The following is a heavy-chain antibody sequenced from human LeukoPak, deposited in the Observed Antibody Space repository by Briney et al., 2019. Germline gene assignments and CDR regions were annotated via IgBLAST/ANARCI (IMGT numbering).Heavy chain of an antibody. CDR3: AKRRITMVRGDNWFDP. V-gene: IGHV3-66*03. D-gene: IGHD3-10*01. Sequence: GGSLRLSCTVSGFTVSSNSMSWVRQAPGKGLEWVSFIYSDNTHYSDSVKGRFTISRDNSKNTLYLQMNSLRAEDTAVYYCAKRRITMVRGDNWFDPWGQGTLVTVSS. CDR1: GFTVSSNS. J-gene: IGHJ5*02. CDR2: IYSDNT.